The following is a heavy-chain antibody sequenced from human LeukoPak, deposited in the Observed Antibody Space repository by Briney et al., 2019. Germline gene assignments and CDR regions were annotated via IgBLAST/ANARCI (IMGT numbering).Heavy chain of an antibody. Sequence: GGSLRLSCAASGFTFSSYSMNWVRQAPGKGLEWVGNIKQDGSEKYYVDSVKGRFTISRDNAKNSLYLQMNSLRAEDTAVYYCARDFRFLDDYWGQGTLVTVSS. CDR2: IKQDGSEK. CDR3: ARDFRFLDDY. J-gene: IGHJ4*02. D-gene: IGHD3-3*01. V-gene: IGHV3-7*01. CDR1: GFTFSSYS.